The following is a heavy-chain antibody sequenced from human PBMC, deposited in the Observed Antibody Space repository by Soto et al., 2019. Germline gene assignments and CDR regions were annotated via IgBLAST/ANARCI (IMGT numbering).Heavy chain of an antibody. J-gene: IGHJ6*02. CDR3: AGGGYYDNVWGKLSHYGLDV. Sequence: QVQLVQSASEVMKPGASVKVSCKASGYTFIRYGITWVRQAPGQRLEWMGWISPYNDQTIYAQKLQGRVTMTADTSTRKVYMQLGSLKADDTAVYYCAGGGYYDNVWGKLSHYGLDVWGQGTSVTVSS. CDR2: ISPYNDQT. D-gene: IGHD3-16*01. CDR1: GYTFIRYG. V-gene: IGHV1-18*01.